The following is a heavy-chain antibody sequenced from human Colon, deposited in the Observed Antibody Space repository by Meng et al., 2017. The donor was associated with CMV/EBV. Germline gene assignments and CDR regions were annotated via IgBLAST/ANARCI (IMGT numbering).Heavy chain of an antibody. CDR2: TYYRSKWYN. CDR3: VRLRGNSWLDY. D-gene: IGHD6-13*01. Sequence: VQLADSGLGMVKPSPTLLHACSIVGDSVYSNDGTWNWIRQSPSGGLEWLGRTYYRSKWYNDYAETVRSRISINPDTSKNHFSLQLNSVTPEDMAMYDCVRLRGNSWLDYWGQGTLVTVSS. J-gene: IGHJ4*02. V-gene: IGHV6-1*01. CDR1: GDSVYSNDGT.